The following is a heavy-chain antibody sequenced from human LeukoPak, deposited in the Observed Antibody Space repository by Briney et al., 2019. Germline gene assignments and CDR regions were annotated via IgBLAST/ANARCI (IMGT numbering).Heavy chain of an antibody. D-gene: IGHD3-22*01. V-gene: IGHV4-59*08. J-gene: IGHJ4*02. CDR1: GGSISSYY. Sequence: PSETLSLTCTVSGGSISSYYWSWIRQPPGKGLEWIGYIYYSGSTNYNPSLKSRVTISVDTSKNQFSLKLSSVTAADTAVYYCARLRYEYYDTSREFDYWGQGILVTVSS. CDR2: IYYSGST. CDR3: ARLRYEYYDTSREFDY.